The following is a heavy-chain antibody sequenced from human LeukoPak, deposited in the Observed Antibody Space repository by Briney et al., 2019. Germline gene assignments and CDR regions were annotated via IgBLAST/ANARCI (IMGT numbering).Heavy chain of an antibody. D-gene: IGHD1-26*01. CDR1: GGSFSGYY. Sequence: SGTLSLTCAVYGGSFSGYYWSWIRQPPGKGLEWIGEINHSGSTNYNPSLKSRVTISVDTSKNQFSLKLSSVTAADTAVYYCAREEWELPRDYWGQGTLVTVSS. CDR2: INHSGST. V-gene: IGHV4-34*01. CDR3: AREEWELPRDY. J-gene: IGHJ4*02.